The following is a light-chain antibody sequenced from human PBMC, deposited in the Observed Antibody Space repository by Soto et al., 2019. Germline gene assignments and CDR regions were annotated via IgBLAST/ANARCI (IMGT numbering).Light chain of an antibody. Sequence: DVRMTQSPSSLSASVGDTITITCRASRTINTYLSWFQQKPGEPPRLLIHGASTLHHGVPSRVSGRGAGADFTLTISGLEPEDDASYHCQQTYIDPSFRGGTKV. CDR3: QQTYIDPS. CDR1: RTINTY. CDR2: GAS. V-gene: IGKV1-39*01. J-gene: IGKJ4*02.